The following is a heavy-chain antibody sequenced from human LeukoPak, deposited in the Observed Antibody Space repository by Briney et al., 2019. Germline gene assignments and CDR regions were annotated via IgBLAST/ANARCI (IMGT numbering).Heavy chain of an antibody. J-gene: IGHJ4*02. CDR1: GYTFTSYY. V-gene: IGHV1-46*01. D-gene: IGHD3-22*01. Sequence: ASVKVSCKASGYTFTSYYMHWVRQAPGQGLEWMGIINPSGGSTSYAQKFQGRVTMTRDMSTSTVHMELSSLRSEDTAVYYCAREEGYYDSSGYYVYWGQGTLVTVSS. CDR2: INPSGGST. CDR3: AREEGYYDSSGYYVY.